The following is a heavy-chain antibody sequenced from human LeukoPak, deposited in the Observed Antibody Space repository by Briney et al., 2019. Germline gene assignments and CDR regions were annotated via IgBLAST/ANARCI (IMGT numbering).Heavy chain of an antibody. CDR3: ARGGIAAYNWFDP. Sequence: SETLSLTCAVYGGSFSGYYWSWVRQPPGKGLEWIGEINHSGSTNYNPSLKSRVTISVGTSKNQFSLKLSSVTAADTAVYYCARGGIAAYNWFDPWGQGTLVTVSS. CDR2: INHSGST. CDR1: GGSFSGYY. V-gene: IGHV4-34*01. D-gene: IGHD6-13*01. J-gene: IGHJ5*02.